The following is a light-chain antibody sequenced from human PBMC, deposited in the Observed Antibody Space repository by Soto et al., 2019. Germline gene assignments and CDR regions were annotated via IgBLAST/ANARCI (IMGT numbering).Light chain of an antibody. CDR3: QAWDSSTHYV. J-gene: IGLJ1*01. CDR2: EDN. V-gene: IGLV3-1*01. Sequence: SYELTQPPSVSVSPGQTASIPCSGDKLGDKYASWYQQRPGQSPVVVIYEDNKRPSGIPERFSGSNSGNTATLTIIGTQATDEADYYCQAWDSSTHYVFGTGTKVTVL. CDR1: KLGDKY.